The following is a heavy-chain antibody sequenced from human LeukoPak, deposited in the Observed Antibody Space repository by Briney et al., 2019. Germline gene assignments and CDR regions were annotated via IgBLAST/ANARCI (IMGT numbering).Heavy chain of an antibody. CDR3: ARAKVEMATIYYYYYMDV. V-gene: IGHV4-59*01. D-gene: IGHD5-24*01. CDR1: GGAINSYY. J-gene: IGHJ6*03. CDR2: MYYSGST. Sequence: SETLSLTCTVSGGAINSYYWSWVRQPPGKGLEWIAYMYYSGSTNYNPSLKSRVTILVDTSKNQFSLKLSSVTAADTAVYYCARAKVEMATIYYYYYMDVWGKGTTVTVSS.